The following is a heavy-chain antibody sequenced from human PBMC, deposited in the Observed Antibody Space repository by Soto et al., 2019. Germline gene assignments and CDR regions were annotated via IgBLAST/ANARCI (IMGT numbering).Heavy chain of an antibody. D-gene: IGHD2-2*01. J-gene: IGHJ6*02. V-gene: IGHV4-34*01. CDR1: GGSFSDYF. Sequence: TSETLSLSCTVYGGSFSDYFWTWIRQPPGKGLEWIGEIKHSGSTNYNPSLKSRVTISLDTSKNQFSLKLISVTAADTAVYSCARHPGYCSGSSCYGYYTMDVWGQGTTVTVS. CDR2: IKHSGST. CDR3: ARHPGYCSGSSCYGYYTMDV.